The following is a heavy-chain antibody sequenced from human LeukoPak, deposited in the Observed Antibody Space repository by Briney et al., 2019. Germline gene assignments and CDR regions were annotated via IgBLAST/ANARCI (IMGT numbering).Heavy chain of an antibody. CDR1: GGSISSYY. D-gene: IGHD1-26*01. Sequence: SETLSLTCTVSGGSISSYYWSWIRQPPGKGLEWIGEINHSGSTNYNPSLKSRVTISVDTSKNQFSLKLSSVTAADTAVYYCARGKMPGYSGSYYSAFDIWGQGTMVTVSS. CDR3: ARGKMPGYSGSYYSAFDI. CDR2: INHSGST. V-gene: IGHV4-34*01. J-gene: IGHJ3*02.